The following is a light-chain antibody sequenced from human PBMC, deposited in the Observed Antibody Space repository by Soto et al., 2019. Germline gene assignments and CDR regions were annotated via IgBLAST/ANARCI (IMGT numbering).Light chain of an antibody. V-gene: IGKV3-15*01. Sequence: ERELSKSRETLSLSTRERATLSCRASKSFSHSYLAWYQQKPGQAPRLLIHGASTRATGFPARFSGSGSRTDFTLTISSLQSEDFAVYYCQQYNNWPWTFGQGSNVDI. CDR2: GAS. CDR1: KSFSHSY. J-gene: IGKJ1*01. CDR3: QQYNNWPWT.